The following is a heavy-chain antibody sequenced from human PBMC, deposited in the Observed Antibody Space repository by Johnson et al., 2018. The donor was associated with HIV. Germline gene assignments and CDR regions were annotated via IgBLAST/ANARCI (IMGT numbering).Heavy chain of an antibody. CDR3: AKDKLGGRGAFDI. J-gene: IGHJ3*02. D-gene: IGHD1-7*01. CDR1: GFTFDDYG. CDR2: ISSSGTTI. Sequence: VQLVESGGGLVQPGGSLRLSCAASGFTFDDYGMRWVRQAPGKGLEWVSYISSSGTTIYYADSVKGRFTISRDNSKNSLYLQMNSLRTEDTALYYCAKDKLGGRGAFDIWGQGTMVTVSS. V-gene: IGHV3-43*02.